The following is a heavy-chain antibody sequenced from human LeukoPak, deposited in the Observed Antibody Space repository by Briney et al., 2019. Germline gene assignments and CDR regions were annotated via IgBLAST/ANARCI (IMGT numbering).Heavy chain of an antibody. CDR3: ATSMGGGNIDY. D-gene: IGHD3-16*01. CDR2: ITATGSRT. Sequence: GGSLRVFCTASGLTFGSYTMSWVRQAPGKGLEWVSGITATGSRTYYADSVKGRFTISRESSKNTLYLQLNSLRADDTAVYYCATSMGGGNIDYWGQGALVTVSS. CDR1: GLTFGSYT. J-gene: IGHJ4*02. V-gene: IGHV3-23*01.